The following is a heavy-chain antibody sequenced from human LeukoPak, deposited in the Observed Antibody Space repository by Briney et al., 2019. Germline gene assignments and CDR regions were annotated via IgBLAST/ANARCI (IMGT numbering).Heavy chain of an antibody. Sequence: ASVKVSCKASGYTFTGYYMHWVRQAPGQGLEWMGWINPNSGGTNYAQKFQGRVTMTRDTSISTAYMELSRLRSDDTAVYYCALLLTGRGHAFDIRGQGTMVTVSS. V-gene: IGHV1-2*02. CDR3: ALLLTGRGHAFDI. CDR2: INPNSGGT. D-gene: IGHD7-27*01. CDR1: GYTFTGYY. J-gene: IGHJ3*02.